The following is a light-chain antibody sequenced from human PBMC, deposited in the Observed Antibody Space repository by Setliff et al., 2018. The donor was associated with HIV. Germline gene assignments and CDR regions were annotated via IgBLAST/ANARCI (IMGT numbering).Light chain of an antibody. CDR2: EVT. Sequence: ALTQPPSVSGSPGQSVTISCTGTSGDVGAYNRVSWYQQAPGTAPKVIIYEVTNRPSGVPDRFSGSKSGNTASLTISGLQAEDEADHYCYSYTSSDTYVFGTGTKVTVL. J-gene: IGLJ1*01. CDR3: YSYTSSDTYV. V-gene: IGLV2-18*02. CDR1: SGDVGAYNR.